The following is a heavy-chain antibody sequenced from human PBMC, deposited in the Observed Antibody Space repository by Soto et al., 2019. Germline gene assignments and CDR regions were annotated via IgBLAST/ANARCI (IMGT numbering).Heavy chain of an antibody. CDR2: ISYDGSNK. D-gene: IGHD3-10*01. V-gene: IGHV3-30-3*01. Sequence: QVQLVESGGGVVQPGRSLRLSCAASGFTFSSYAMHWVRQAPGKGLEWVAVISYDGSNKYYEDSVKGRFTISRDNSKNTLYLQMNSLRAEDTAVYYCARDRGINMVRGAAFDIWGQGTMVTVSS. J-gene: IGHJ3*02. CDR3: ARDRGINMVRGAAFDI. CDR1: GFTFSSYA.